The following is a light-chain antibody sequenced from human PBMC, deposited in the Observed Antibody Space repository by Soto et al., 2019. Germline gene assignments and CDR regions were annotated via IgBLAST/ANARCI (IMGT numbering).Light chain of an antibody. CDR2: ADS. J-gene: IGKJ5*01. CDR3: QQRYNWPIT. CDR1: QSVSGY. V-gene: IGKV3-11*01. Sequence: ELVLTQSPATLSLSPGGTATLSCRASQSVSGYIGWYQQKPGQAPRLLIYADSNRATGIPARFSGSGSGTDFTLTISSLQPEDLSVYYCQQRYNWPITFGQGTRLEIK.